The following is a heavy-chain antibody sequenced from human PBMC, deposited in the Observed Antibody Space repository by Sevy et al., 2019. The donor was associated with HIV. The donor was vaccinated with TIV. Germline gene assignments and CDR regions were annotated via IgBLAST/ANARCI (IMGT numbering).Heavy chain of an antibody. J-gene: IGHJ4*02. CDR3: TRGRYTYVPFDY. CDR1: GFTFGDYA. CDR2: IRTKAYGGTT. D-gene: IGHD3-10*02. V-gene: IGHV3-49*03. Sequence: GGSLRLSCTASGFTFGDYAMNWFLQAPGKGLEWVGFIRTKAYGGTTEYAASVKCRFTISRDDSKSIAYLQMNSLKTEDTAVYYCTRGRYTYVPFDYWGQGTLVTVSS.